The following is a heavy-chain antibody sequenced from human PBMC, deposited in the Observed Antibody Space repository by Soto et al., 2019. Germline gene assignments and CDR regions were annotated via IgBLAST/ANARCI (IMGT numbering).Heavy chain of an antibody. CDR1: GCTFSSYS. J-gene: IGHJ4*02. CDR3: ARDYCSGGSCYSEHFDY. D-gene: IGHD2-15*01. CDR2: ISSSSSTI. V-gene: IGHV3-48*02. Sequence: EVQLVESGGGLVQPGGSLRLSCAASGCTFSSYSMHWVRQAPGKGLEWVSYISSSSSTIYYADSVKGRFTISRDNAKNSLYLQMNSLRDEDTAVYYCARDYCSGGSCYSEHFDYWGQGTLVTVSS.